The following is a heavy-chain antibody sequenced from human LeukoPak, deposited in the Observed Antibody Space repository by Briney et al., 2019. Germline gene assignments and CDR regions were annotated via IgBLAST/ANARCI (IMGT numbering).Heavy chain of an antibody. CDR2: VYDSGST. CDR3: GRHQGWWSFDP. CDR1: GGSLSSYY. V-gene: IGHV4-59*08. J-gene: IGHJ5*02. Sequence: SETLSLTCTVSGGSLSSYYWSWIRQPPGRGLEWIGNVYDSGSTNYNPSLKSRVTISVDTSKNQFSLMLTSVSAADTAVYYCGRHQGWWSFDPWGRESWSPSPQ. D-gene: IGHD2-15*01.